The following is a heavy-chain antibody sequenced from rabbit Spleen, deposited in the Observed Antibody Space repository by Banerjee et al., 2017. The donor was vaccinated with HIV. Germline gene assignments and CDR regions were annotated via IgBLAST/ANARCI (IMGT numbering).Heavy chain of an antibody. V-gene: IGHV1S45*01. CDR1: GFDFSTYS. D-gene: IGHD4-2*01. CDR2: INTFSGSA. CDR3: ARDAAGREDFNL. Sequence: QQQLVESGGGLVQPGGSLKLSCKASGFDFSTYSMSWVRQAPGKGLEWIACINTFSGSAVYATWAKGRFTVSRASWTTVTLQMTRLTAADTATYFCARDAAGREDFNLWGPGTLVTVS. J-gene: IGHJ4*01.